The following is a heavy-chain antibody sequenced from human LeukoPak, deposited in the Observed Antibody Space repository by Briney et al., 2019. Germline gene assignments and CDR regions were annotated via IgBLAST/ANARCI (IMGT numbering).Heavy chain of an antibody. CDR3: ARGRTASPHDY. Sequence: SETLSLTCAVYGGSFSGYYWSWIRQPPGKGLEWIGEINHSGSTNYNPSLKSRVTISVDTSKNQFSLKLSSVTAADTAVYYCARGRTASPHDYWGQGTQVTVSS. J-gene: IGHJ4*02. D-gene: IGHD1-14*01. CDR2: INHSGST. CDR1: GGSFSGYY. V-gene: IGHV4-34*01.